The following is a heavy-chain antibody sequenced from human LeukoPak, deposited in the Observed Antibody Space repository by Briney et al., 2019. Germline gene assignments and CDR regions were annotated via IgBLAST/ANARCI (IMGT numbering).Heavy chain of an antibody. J-gene: IGHJ5*02. CDR1: GGSISSYY. CDR2: IYYSGST. CDR3: ARGLRDYDSTNWFDP. V-gene: IGHV4-59*01. D-gene: IGHD3-22*01. Sequence: SETLSLTCTVPGGSISSYYWSWIRQPPGKGLEWIGYIYYSGSTNYNPSLKSRVTISVDTSKNQFSLKLSSVTAADTAVYYCARGLRDYDSTNWFDPWGQGTLVTVSS.